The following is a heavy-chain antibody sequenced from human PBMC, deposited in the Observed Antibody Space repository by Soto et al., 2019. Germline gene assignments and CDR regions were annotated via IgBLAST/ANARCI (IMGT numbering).Heavy chain of an antibody. CDR2: IGVGGGDR. D-gene: IGHD3-10*01. J-gene: IGHJ4*02. CDR1: GFTFSSYA. CDR3: AGSRFRGIV. V-gene: IGHV3-23*01. Sequence: EVQLLESGGGLVQPGGSLRLSCAASGFTFSSYAMSWVRQAPGKGLEWVSIIGVGGGDRYYPESVKGRFTISRDNSRDTLYLEINSLRGEDTAVKYLAGSRFRGIVWGQGTLVTVSS.